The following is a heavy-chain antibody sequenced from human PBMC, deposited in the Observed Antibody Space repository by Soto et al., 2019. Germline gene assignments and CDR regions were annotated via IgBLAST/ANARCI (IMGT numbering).Heavy chain of an antibody. J-gene: IGHJ6*02. V-gene: IGHV1-8*01. CDR1: GYTFTSYD. Sequence: QVQLVQSGAEVKKPGASVKVYCKASGYTFTSYDINWVRQATGQGLEWMGWMNPNSGNTGYAQKFQGRVTMTRNTSIGTAYMELSSVRSEDTAVYYCDLAARKSGSMDVCGQGTTVTVSS. D-gene: IGHD6-6*01. CDR3: DLAARKSGSMDV. CDR2: MNPNSGNT.